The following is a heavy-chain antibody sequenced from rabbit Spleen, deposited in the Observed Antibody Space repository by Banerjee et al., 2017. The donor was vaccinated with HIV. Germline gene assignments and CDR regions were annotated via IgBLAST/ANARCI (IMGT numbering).Heavy chain of an antibody. J-gene: IGHJ6*01. CDR3: ARDAGSSFSAYGMDL. V-gene: IGHV1S40*01. Sequence: QRLEESGAEQGKPGASLRLTCTASGVSFSSSSYMCWVRQAPGKGLEWIACIDSGSSGFTYSATWAKGRFTCSKTPSTTVTLQMTRLAAADTATYFCARDAGSSFSAYGMDLWGQGTLVTVS. CDR1: GVSFSSSSY. D-gene: IGHD8-1*01. CDR2: IDSGSSGFT.